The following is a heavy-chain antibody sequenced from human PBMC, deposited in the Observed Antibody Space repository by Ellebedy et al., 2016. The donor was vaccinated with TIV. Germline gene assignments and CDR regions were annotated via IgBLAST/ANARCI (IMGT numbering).Heavy chain of an antibody. D-gene: IGHD3-16*02. Sequence: SVKVSXXASGGTFSSYAISWVRQAPGQGLEWMGGIIPIFGTANYAQKFQGRVTITADESTSTAYMELSSLRSEDTAVYYCARDDYIWGSYRYLDYWGQGTLVTVSS. J-gene: IGHJ4*02. V-gene: IGHV1-69*13. CDR1: GGTFSSYA. CDR2: IIPIFGTA. CDR3: ARDDYIWGSYRYLDY.